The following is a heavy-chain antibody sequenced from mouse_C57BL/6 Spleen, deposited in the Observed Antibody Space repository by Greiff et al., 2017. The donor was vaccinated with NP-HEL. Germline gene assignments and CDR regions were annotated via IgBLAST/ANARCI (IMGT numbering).Heavy chain of an antibody. CDR1: GFTFSDYG. CDR2: ISSGSSTM. J-gene: IGHJ2*01. Sequence: EVKLVESGGGLVKPGGSLKLSCAASGFTFSDYGMHWVRQAPEKGLEWVAYISSGSSTMYYADTVKGRFTISRDNAKNTLFLQMTSLRSEDTAMYYCARPWAEDYFDYWGQGTTLTVSS. V-gene: IGHV5-17*01. D-gene: IGHD4-1*01. CDR3: ARPWAEDYFDY.